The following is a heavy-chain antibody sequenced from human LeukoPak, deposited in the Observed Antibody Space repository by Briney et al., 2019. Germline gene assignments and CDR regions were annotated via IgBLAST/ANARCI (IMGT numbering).Heavy chain of an antibody. CDR1: GGSISSYY. CDR2: IYHSGST. J-gene: IGHJ4*02. CDR3: ARGFDY. V-gene: IGHV4-59*12. Sequence: ASETLSLTCTVSGGSISSYYWSWIRQPPGKGLEWIGYIYHSGSTYYNPSLKSRVTISVDRSKNQFSLKLSSVTAADTAVYYCARGFDYWGQGTLVTVSS.